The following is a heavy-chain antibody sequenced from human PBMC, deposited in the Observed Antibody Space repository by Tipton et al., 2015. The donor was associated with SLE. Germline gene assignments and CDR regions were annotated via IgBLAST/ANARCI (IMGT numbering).Heavy chain of an antibody. CDR2: IKQDGSEK. D-gene: IGHD1-26*01. CDR1: GFTFSSYW. J-gene: IGHJ6*02. Sequence: SLRLSCAASGFTFSSYWMSWVRQAPGKGLEWVANIKQDGSEKYYVDSVKGRFTISRDNAKKSLYLQMNTLRAEDTAVYYCAREDIGGATTGYYYGMDVWGQGTTVTVSS. CDR3: AREDIGGATTGYYYGMDV. V-gene: IGHV3-7*03.